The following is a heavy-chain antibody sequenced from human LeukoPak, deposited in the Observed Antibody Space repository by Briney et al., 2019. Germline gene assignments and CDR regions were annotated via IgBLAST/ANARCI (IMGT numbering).Heavy chain of an antibody. Sequence: PGGSLRLSCAASGFTFDDYCMHWVRQAPGKGLEWVSGISWDSGTIDYADSVKGRFTISRDNAKNSLYLQMNSLRAEDTAVYYCASTNYDSSAYYAKHWGQGTLVTVSS. V-gene: IGHV3-9*01. J-gene: IGHJ1*01. CDR3: ASTNYDSSAYYAKH. D-gene: IGHD3-22*01. CDR2: ISWDSGTI. CDR1: GFTFDDYC.